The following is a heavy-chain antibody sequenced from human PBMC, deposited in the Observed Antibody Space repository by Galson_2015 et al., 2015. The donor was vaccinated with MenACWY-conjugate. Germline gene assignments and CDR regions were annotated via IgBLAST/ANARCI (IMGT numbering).Heavy chain of an antibody. Sequence: SLRLSCAASGFTFSNYGMHWVRQAPGKGLEWVAVISYDGSNKYYVDSVKGRFTISRDNSKNTLYPQMNSLRPEDTAVYYCAKVAYSTSWSQPLDYWGQGTLVTVSS. CDR1: GFTFSNYG. CDR3: AKVAYSTSWSQPLDY. CDR2: ISYDGSNK. D-gene: IGHD2-15*01. V-gene: IGHV3-30*18. J-gene: IGHJ4*02.